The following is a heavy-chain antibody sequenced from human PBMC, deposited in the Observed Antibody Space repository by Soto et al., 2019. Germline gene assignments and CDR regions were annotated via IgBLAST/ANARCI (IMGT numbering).Heavy chain of an antibody. J-gene: IGHJ3*02. Sequence: SETLSLTCTVSGGSISIYYWSWIRQPPGKGLEWIGYIYYSGSTNYNPSLKSRVTISVDTSKNQFSLKLSSVTAADTAVYYCARDWYYYDSSGYYDDAFDIWGQGTMVTVSS. V-gene: IGHV4-59*01. CDR1: GGSISIYY. D-gene: IGHD3-22*01. CDR2: IYYSGST. CDR3: ARDWYYYDSSGYYDDAFDI.